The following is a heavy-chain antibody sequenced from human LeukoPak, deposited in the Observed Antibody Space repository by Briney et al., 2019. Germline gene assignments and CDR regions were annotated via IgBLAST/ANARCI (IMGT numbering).Heavy chain of an antibody. CDR1: GYTFTSYD. J-gene: IGHJ5*02. V-gene: IGHV1-8*01. CDR2: MNTNSGNT. D-gene: IGHD2/OR15-2a*01. CDR3: ARGPLSKRIWLAL. Sequence: ASVTVSCKASGYTFTSYDINWVRQAPGQGLEWRGWMNTNSGNTGYAQKFQGRVTMTRNTSISTAYMELSSLRSEDTAVYYCARGPLSKRIWLALWGQGTLVTVS.